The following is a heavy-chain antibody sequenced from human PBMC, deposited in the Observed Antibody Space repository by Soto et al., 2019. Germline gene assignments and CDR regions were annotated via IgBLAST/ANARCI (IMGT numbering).Heavy chain of an antibody. V-gene: IGHV1-69*06. CDR3: ASTNGIYGSGKRTSDY. CDR2: IIPIFGTA. J-gene: IGHJ4*02. Sequence: ASVKVSCKASGGTFSSYAISWVRQAPGQGLEWMGGIIPIFGTANYAQKFQGRVTITADKSTSTAYMELSSLRSEDTAVYYCASTNGIYGSGKRTSDYWGQGTLVTVSS. CDR1: GGTFSSYA. D-gene: IGHD3-10*01.